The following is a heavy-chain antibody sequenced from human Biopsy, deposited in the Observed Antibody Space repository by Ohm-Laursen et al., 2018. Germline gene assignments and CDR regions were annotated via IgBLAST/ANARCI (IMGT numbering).Heavy chain of an antibody. D-gene: IGHD2-15*01. J-gene: IGHJ4*02. Sequence: SETLSLTWAVSGDSINSSYWSWIRQAPGKGLEWIGFISNSGNTNYNPSLKSRVPISADTSKNQFSLKLGSVTVADTAVFYCARRGSGGRSFDYWGQGSLVTVSS. CDR3: ARRGSGGRSFDY. CDR1: GDSINSSY. CDR2: ISNSGNT. V-gene: IGHV4-59*08.